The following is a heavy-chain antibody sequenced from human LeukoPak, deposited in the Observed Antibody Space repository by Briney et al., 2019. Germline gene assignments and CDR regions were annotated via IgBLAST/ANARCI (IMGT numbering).Heavy chain of an antibody. V-gene: IGHV4-59*01. Sequence: SETLFLTCTVSGGSISSYYWSWIRQPPGKGLEWIGYIYYSGSTNYNPSLKSRVTISVDTSKNQFSLKLSSVTAADTAVYYCAASVDTSFFDYWGQGTLVTVSS. J-gene: IGHJ4*02. D-gene: IGHD5-18*01. CDR2: IYYSGST. CDR3: AASVDTSFFDY. CDR1: GGSISSYY.